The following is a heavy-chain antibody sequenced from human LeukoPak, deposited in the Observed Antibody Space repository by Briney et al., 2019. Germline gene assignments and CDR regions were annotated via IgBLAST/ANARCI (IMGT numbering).Heavy chain of an antibody. CDR1: GFTVRSNY. CDR2: IYYSGST. D-gene: IGHD6-6*01. CDR3: ARISSAYYYYYYYMDV. Sequence: GSLRLSCAASGFTVRSNYMTWVRQPPGKGLEWIGSIYYSGSTYYNPSLKSRVTISVDTSKNQFSLKLSSVTAADTAVYYCARISSAYYYYYYYMDVWGKGTTVTVSS. V-gene: IGHV4-39*01. J-gene: IGHJ6*03.